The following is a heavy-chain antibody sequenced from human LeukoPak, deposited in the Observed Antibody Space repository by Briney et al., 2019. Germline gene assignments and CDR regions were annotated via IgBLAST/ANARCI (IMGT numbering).Heavy chain of an antibody. CDR3: AASLAYCGGDCYSIGGYYYYGMDV. J-gene: IGHJ6*02. Sequence: GGALRLSCAASGFTFSSYAMHWVRQAPGKGLEYVSAISSNGGSTYYANSVKCRFTISRDNSKNTLYLQMGSLRAEDMAVYYCAASLAYCGGDCYSIGGYYYYGMDVWGQGTTVTVSS. V-gene: IGHV3-64*01. D-gene: IGHD2-21*02. CDR1: GFTFSSYA. CDR2: ISSNGGST.